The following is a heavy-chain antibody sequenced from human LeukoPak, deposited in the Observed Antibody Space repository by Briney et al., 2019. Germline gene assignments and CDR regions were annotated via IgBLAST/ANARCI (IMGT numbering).Heavy chain of an antibody. D-gene: IGHD6-13*01. CDR2: IYSSGKT. Sequence: GGSLRLSCAVSGFSVSTDCMSWVRQTPEKALEWVSVIYSSGKTNYADSVKGRFTIFRDTSKNTVYLQMNSLRVEDTAMYYCARDRYSSSWEEVEDFQNWGQGTLVTVSS. CDR1: GFSVSTDC. CDR3: ARDRYSSSWEEVEDFQN. V-gene: IGHV3-53*01. J-gene: IGHJ1*01.